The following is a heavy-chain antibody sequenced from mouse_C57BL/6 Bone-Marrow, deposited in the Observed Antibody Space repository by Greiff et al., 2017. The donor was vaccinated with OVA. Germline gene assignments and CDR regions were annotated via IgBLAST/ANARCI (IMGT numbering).Heavy chain of an antibody. CDR2: INPNYGTT. CDR1: GYSFTDYN. Sequence: VHVKQSGPELVKPGASVKISCKASGYSFTDYNMNWVKQSNGKSLEWIGVINPNYGTTSYNQKFKGKATLTVDQSSSTAYMQLNSLTSEDSAVYYCAREITTVVARAMDYWGQGTSVTVSS. D-gene: IGHD1-1*01. V-gene: IGHV1-39*01. CDR3: AREITTVVARAMDY. J-gene: IGHJ4*01.